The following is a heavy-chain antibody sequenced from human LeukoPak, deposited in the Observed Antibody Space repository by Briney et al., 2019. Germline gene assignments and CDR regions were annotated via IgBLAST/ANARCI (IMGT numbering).Heavy chain of an antibody. D-gene: IGHD4-23*01. CDR1: GGTFSSYA. CDR3: ARATAEYSGYGIGSYGGNSGSFDY. Sequence: ASVKVSCKASGGTFSSYAISWVRQAPGQGLEWMGGIIPIFGTANYAQKFQGRVTITPDESTSTAYMELSSLRSEDTAVYYCARATAEYSGYGIGSYGGNSGSFDYWGQGTLVTVSS. CDR2: IIPIFGTA. J-gene: IGHJ4*02. V-gene: IGHV1-69*13.